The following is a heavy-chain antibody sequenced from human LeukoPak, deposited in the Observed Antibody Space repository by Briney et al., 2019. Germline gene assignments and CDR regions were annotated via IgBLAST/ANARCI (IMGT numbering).Heavy chain of an antibody. D-gene: IGHD6-19*01. Sequence: ASVKVSCKASGYTFNSHGISWVRQAPGQGLEWMGWISAYNGHTKYAQNFQGRVTMTTDTSTSTAYMEVRSLRSDDTAVYYCARDQEQGTVAGLFDYWGPGTLVTVSS. CDR1: GYTFNSHG. CDR2: ISAYNGHT. CDR3: ARDQEQGTVAGLFDY. V-gene: IGHV1-18*01. J-gene: IGHJ4*02.